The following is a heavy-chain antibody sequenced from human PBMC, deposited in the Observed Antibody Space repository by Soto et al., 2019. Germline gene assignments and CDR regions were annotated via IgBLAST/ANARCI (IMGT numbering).Heavy chain of an antibody. J-gene: IGHJ4*02. CDR2: IIPIFGTA. CDR1: GGTFSSYA. D-gene: IGHD6-6*01. CDR3: ARAGGEYSSSSNRYYFDY. Sequence: QVQLVQSGAEVKKPGSSVKVSCKASGGTFSSYAISWVRQAPGQGVEWMGGIIPIFGTASYAQKFEGRVTITADESTSTAYMERSSLRSEDTAVYYCARAGGEYSSSSNRYYFDYWGQGTLVTVSS. V-gene: IGHV1-69*01.